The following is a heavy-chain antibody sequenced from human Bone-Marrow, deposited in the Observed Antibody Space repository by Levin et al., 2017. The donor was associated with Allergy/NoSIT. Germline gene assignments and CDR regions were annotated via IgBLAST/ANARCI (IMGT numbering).Heavy chain of an antibody. CDR1: GYSFTSYW. V-gene: IGHV5-51*01. CDR3: ARAITFGGVIRYYFDY. D-gene: IGHD3-16*02. Sequence: GESLKISCKGSGYSFTSYWIGWVRQMPGKGLEWMGIIYPGDSDTRYSPSFQGQVTISADKSISTAYLQWSSLKASDTAMYYCARAITFGGVIRYYFDYWGQGTLVTVSS. CDR2: IYPGDSDT. J-gene: IGHJ4*02.